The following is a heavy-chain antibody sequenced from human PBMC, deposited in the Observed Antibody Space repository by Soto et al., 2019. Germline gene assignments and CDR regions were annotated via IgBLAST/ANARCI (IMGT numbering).Heavy chain of an antibody. Sequence: GGSLRLSCAASGFTFSSYWMHWVRQAPGKGLVWVSRINSDGSSTSYADSVKGRFTISRDNAKNTLYLQMNSLRAEDTAVYYCARGRSYYYGMDVWGQGTMVTVSS. V-gene: IGHV3-74*01. CDR2: INSDGSST. CDR1: GFTFSSYW. J-gene: IGHJ6*02. CDR3: ARGRSYYYGMDV.